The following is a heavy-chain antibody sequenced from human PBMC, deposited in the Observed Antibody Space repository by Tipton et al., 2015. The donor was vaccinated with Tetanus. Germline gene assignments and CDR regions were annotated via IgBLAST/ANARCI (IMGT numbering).Heavy chain of an antibody. CDR1: GASLRSGDYN. V-gene: IGHV4-61*08. J-gene: IGHJ4*02. Sequence: TLSLTCSVSGASLRSGDYNWSWIRQPPGKGLEWLAYISDSGLTNSNYFLKSRIKISRDTSRNQFSLKLTSVTAADTAVYYCTRANHEFPKTGPFDSWGQGTLFIVS. CDR3: TRANHEFPKTGPFDS. CDR2: ISDSGLT. D-gene: IGHD3-10*01.